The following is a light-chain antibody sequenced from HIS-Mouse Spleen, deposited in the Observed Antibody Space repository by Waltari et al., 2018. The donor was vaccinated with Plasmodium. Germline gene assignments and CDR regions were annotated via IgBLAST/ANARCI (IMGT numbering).Light chain of an antibody. Sequence: SYELTQPPSVSVSPGQTASIPCPGDKLGDQSACWYPQKPGQSPVLVIYQDSKRPSGIPERFSGSNSGNTATLTISGTQAMDEADYYCQAWDSSTAWVFGGGTKLTVL. V-gene: IGLV3-1*01. CDR1: KLGDQS. CDR3: QAWDSSTAWV. CDR2: QDS. J-gene: IGLJ2*01.